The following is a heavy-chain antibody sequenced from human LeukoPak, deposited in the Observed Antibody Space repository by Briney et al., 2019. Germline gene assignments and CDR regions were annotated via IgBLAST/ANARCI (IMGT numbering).Heavy chain of an antibody. J-gene: IGHJ5*02. CDR1: GDSISSYY. CDR2: IYYNGDT. V-gene: IGHV4-59*01. Sequence: SETLSLTCTVSGDSISSYYWSWIRQTPGKGLEWIGYIYYNGDTHYNPSLNSRLSISVDTPNNQFSLNLRSVTAADTAVYYCVRGPYGASISNWFDPWGQGLLVTVSS. CDR3: VRGPYGASISNWFDP. D-gene: IGHD4/OR15-4a*01.